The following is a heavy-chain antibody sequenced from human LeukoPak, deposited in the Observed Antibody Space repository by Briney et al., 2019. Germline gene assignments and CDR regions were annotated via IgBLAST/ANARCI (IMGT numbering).Heavy chain of an antibody. V-gene: IGHV4-4*07. CDR1: GGSISSYY. CDR3: ARDATVIYYYYYYMDV. Sequence: SETLSLTCTVSGGSISSYYWSWIRQPAGKGLEWIGRIYTSGSTNYNPSLKSRVTMSVDTSKNQFSLKLSSVTAADTAVYYCARDATVIYYYYYYMDVWGKGTTVTVSS. D-gene: IGHD4-17*01. CDR2: IYTSGST. J-gene: IGHJ6*03.